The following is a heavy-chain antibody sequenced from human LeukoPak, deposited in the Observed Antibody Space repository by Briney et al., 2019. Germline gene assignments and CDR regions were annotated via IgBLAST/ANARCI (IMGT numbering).Heavy chain of an antibody. CDR3: ARAIATSY. CDR1: GFTFSTYW. Sequence: GGSLRLSCATSGFTFSTYWMSWVRQAPGRGLEWVANIKQDGSEKNYLESVKGRFTISRDNAKNSLYLQMNSLRVEDTAVYYCARAIATSYWGQGSLVAVSS. D-gene: IGHD6-13*01. J-gene: IGHJ1*01. CDR2: IKQDGSEK. V-gene: IGHV3-7*01.